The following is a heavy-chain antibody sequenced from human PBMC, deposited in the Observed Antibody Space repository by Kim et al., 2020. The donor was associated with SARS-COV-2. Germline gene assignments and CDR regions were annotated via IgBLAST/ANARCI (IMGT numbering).Heavy chain of an antibody. D-gene: IGHD1-26*01. J-gene: IGHJ4*02. CDR1: GLTVSTNY. Sequence: GGSLRLSCAVSGLTVSTNYMSWVRQAPGKGLEWLSGIHSDSTGGGTYYSDSVKGRFTISRDNSRNTLYLQMNSLRVEDTAIYFCARDPGYSLVTSYEGSWSQRTLLSVYS. CDR2: IHSDSTGGGT. CDR3: ARDPGYSLVTSYEGS. V-gene: IGHV3-66*01.